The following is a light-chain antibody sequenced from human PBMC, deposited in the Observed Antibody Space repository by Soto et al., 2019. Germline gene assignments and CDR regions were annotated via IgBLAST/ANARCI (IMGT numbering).Light chain of an antibody. CDR3: QVWDSSSDHYV. J-gene: IGLJ1*01. Sequence: SYELTQPPSVSVAPGQTARITCGGNNIGSKSVHWYQQKPGQAPVLGVYDDSYRASGIPERFSGSNSGNTATLTISMFEAGDEADYYCQVWDSSSDHYVFGTGTKVTVL. V-gene: IGLV3-21*02. CDR2: DDS. CDR1: NIGSKS.